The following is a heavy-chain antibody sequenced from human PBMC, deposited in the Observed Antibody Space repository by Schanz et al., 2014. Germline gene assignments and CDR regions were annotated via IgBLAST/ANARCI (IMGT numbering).Heavy chain of an antibody. CDR2: IYTSGST. CDR3: ARHGRGLAKYQLLYFDY. D-gene: IGHD2-2*01. V-gene: IGHV4-4*07. J-gene: IGHJ4*02. CDR1: GGSISSYY. Sequence: QVQLQESGPGLVKPSETLSLTCSVSGGSISSYYWSWIRQPAGKGLEWIGRIYTSGSTNYNPSLKMRATMSVETSKNQFPMKRSSVTDADTAVYYWARHGRGLAKYQLLYFDYWGQGTLVTVSS.